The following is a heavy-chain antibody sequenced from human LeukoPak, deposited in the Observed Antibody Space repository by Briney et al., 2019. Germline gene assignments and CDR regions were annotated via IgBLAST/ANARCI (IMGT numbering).Heavy chain of an antibody. D-gene: IGHD5-24*01. V-gene: IGHV1-8*01. J-gene: IGHJ4*02. CDR1: GYTFTSYD. CDR2: MNPNSGNT. Sequence: GASVKVSCKASGYTFTSYDINWVRQATGQGLEWMGWMNPNSGNTGYAQKFQGRVTMTRNTSISTAYMELSSLRSEDTAVYYCARGGARDGYNSGDYWGQGTLVTVSS. CDR3: ARGGARDGYNSGDY.